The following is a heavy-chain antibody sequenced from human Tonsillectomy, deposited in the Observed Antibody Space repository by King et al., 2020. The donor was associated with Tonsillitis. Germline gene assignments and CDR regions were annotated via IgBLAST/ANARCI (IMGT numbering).Heavy chain of an antibody. CDR1: GDSISSGDHY. Sequence: QLQESGPGLVKPSQTLSLTCTVSGDSISSGDHYWSWIRQHPGKGLEWIGDIYYSGSTYYNPSLKSRLSISVDTSKNQFSLKLSSVTAADTAVYYCARERDYCSNSICYFMDYWGQGTLVTVSS. V-gene: IGHV4-31*03. CDR2: IYYSGST. J-gene: IGHJ4*02. CDR3: ARERDYCSNSICYFMDY. D-gene: IGHD2-2*01.